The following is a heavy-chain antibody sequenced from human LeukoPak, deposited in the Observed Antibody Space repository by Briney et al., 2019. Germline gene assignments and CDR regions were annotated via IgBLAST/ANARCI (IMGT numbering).Heavy chain of an antibody. Sequence: PSETLSLTCTVSGGSISSYYWSWIRQPPGKGLEWIGYVYYSGSTNYNPSLKSRVTLLVDTAKNQFSLSLSSVTAADTAVYYCARSYGYSSGWYGAYYFDYWGQGTLVTVSS. J-gene: IGHJ4*02. CDR3: ARSYGYSSGWYGAYYFDY. CDR1: GGSISSYY. D-gene: IGHD6-19*01. V-gene: IGHV4-59*01. CDR2: VYYSGST.